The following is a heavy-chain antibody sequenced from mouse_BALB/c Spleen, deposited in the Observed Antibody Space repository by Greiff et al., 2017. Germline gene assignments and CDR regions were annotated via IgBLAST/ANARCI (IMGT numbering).Heavy chain of an antibody. Sequence: VQLQQSGAELVKPGASVKLSCKASGYTFTSYWMHWVKQRPGQGLEWIGEINPSNGRTNYNEKFKSKATLTVDKSSSTAYMQLSSLTSEDSAVYYCASLYGYDGTVYAMDYWGQGTSVTVSS. CDR3: ASLYGYDGTVYAMDY. CDR2: INPSNGRT. CDR1: GYTFTSYW. V-gene: IGHV1S81*02. J-gene: IGHJ4*01. D-gene: IGHD2-2*01.